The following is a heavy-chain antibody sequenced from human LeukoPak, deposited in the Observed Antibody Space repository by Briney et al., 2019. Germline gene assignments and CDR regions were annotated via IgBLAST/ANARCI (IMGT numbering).Heavy chain of an antibody. CDR3: ARGLMGGYPYFDS. J-gene: IGHJ4*02. CDR2: ISGSGGST. CDR1: GFTFSSYA. V-gene: IGHV3-23*01. Sequence: GGSLRLSCAASGFTFSSYAMSWVRQAPGKGLEWVSAISGSGGSTYYADSVKGRFTISRDNAKNSLYLQMNSLRAEDTALYYCARGLMGGYPYFDSWGQGILVTVSS. D-gene: IGHD2-8*01.